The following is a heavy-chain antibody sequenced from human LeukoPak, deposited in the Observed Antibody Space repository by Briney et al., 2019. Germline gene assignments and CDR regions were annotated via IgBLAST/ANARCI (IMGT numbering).Heavy chain of an antibody. CDR3: ARAYYDFWSGYSWDY. CDR2: ISAYNGNT. Sequence: ASVKVSCKASGYTFTSYGISWVRQAPGQGLEWMGWISAYNGNTNYAQKLQGRVTMTTDTSTSTAYMELRSLRSDDTAVYYCARAYYDFWSGYSWDYWGQGTLVTVSS. J-gene: IGHJ4*02. D-gene: IGHD3-3*01. CDR1: GYTFTSYG. V-gene: IGHV1-18*01.